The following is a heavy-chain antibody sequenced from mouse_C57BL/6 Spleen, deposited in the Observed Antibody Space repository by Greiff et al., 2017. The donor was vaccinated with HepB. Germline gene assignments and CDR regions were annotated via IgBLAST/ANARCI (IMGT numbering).Heavy chain of an antibody. CDR2: IYPGDGDT. CDR1: GYAFSSSW. CDR3: ASMIRGY. V-gene: IGHV1-82*01. Sequence: QVQLQQSGPELVKPGASVKISCKASGYAFSSSWMNWVKQRPGKGLEWIGRIYPGDGDTNYNGKFKGKATLTADKSSSTAYMQLSSLTSEDSAVYFCASMIRGYWGQGTTLTVSS. J-gene: IGHJ2*01. D-gene: IGHD2-4*01.